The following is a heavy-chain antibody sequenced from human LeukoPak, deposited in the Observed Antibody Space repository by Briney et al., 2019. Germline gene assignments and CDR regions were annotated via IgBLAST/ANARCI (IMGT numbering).Heavy chain of an antibody. Sequence: ASVKVSCKASGYTFTSYGISWVRQAPGQGLEWIGWIGAYNGNTNYAQKLQGRVTMTTDTSTSTAYMELRSLRSDDTAVYYCARVLTRIVVVPAAMDYWGQGTLVTVSS. CDR1: GYTFTSYG. V-gene: IGHV1-18*01. CDR3: ARVLTRIVVVPAAMDY. J-gene: IGHJ4*02. D-gene: IGHD2-2*01. CDR2: IGAYNGNT.